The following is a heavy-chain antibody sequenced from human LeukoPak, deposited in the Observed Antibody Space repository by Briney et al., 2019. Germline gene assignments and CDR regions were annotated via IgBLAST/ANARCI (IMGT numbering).Heavy chain of an antibody. CDR2: IYYSGST. J-gene: IGHJ4*02. CDR1: GGSISNYY. CDR3: ARGTPAHY. Sequence: SETLSLTCTVSGGSISNYYWSWIRQPPGKGLEWIGYIYYSGSTNYNPSLKSRVTISVDTSKNQFSLKLSSVTAADTAVYYCARGTPAHYWGQGTLVTVSS. V-gene: IGHV4-59*01.